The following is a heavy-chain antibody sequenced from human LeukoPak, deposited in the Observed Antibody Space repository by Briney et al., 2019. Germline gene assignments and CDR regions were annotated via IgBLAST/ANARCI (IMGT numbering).Heavy chain of an antibody. CDR2: IYTSGST. D-gene: IGHD6-13*01. J-gene: IGHJ4*02. CDR1: GGSISSSSYY. Sequence: SETLSLTCTVSGGSISSSSYYWTWIRQPAGKGLEWIGRIYTSGSTNYNPSLKSRVTMSVDTSKNQFSLKLSSVTAADTAVYYCARFSSIAAAFDYWGQGTLVTVSS. V-gene: IGHV4-61*02. CDR3: ARFSSIAAAFDY.